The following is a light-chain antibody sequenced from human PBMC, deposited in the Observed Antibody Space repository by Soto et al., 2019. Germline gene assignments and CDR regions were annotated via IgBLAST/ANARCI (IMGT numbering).Light chain of an antibody. CDR1: QNINNW. Sequence: DIQMTQSPSTLSASVGDRVTITVRASQNINNWLAWYQQKPGKAPKLLIHDASSLESGVPSRFSGSGSGTEFTLTISSLQPDDFATYYCQQCNSYSWTFGQGTKVDIK. CDR2: DAS. CDR3: QQCNSYSWT. J-gene: IGKJ1*01. V-gene: IGKV1-5*01.